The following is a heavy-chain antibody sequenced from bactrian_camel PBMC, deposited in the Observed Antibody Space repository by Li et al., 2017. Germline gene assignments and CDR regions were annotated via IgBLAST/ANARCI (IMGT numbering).Heavy chain of an antibody. J-gene: IGHJ4*01. D-gene: IGHD3*01. CDR1: GFTFSSYP. Sequence: VQLVESGGGLVQPGGSLRLSCAASGFTFSSYPMSWVRQAPGKGLKWVGTINSGGGTTYYADSVKGRFTIFLDNTKNTVFLQMNSLKPEDTGMYYCNTGAELRPTCDLNYWGQGTQVTVS. CDR3: NTGAELRPTCDLNY. V-gene: IGHV3S40*01. CDR2: INSGGGTT.